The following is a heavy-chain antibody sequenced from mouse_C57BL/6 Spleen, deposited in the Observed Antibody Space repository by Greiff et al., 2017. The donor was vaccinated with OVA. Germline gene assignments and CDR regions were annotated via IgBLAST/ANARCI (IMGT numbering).Heavy chain of an antibody. V-gene: IGHV5-16*01. CDR1: GFTFSDYY. J-gene: IGHJ1*03. CDR3: ARDVGYFDV. CDR2: INYDGSST. Sequence: EVKLVESEGGLVQPGSSMKLSCTASGFTFSDYYMAWVRQVPEKGLEWVANINYDGSSTYYLDSLKSRFIISRDNAKNILYLQMSSLKSEDTATYYCARDVGYFDVWGTGTTVTVSS.